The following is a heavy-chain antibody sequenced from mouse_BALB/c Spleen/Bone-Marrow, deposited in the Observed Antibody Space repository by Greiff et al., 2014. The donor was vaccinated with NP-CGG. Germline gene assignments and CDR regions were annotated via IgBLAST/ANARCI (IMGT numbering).Heavy chain of an antibody. Sequence: QVQLQQSGAELAKLGASVKMSCKASGYTFTSYWMHWVKQRPGQGLEWIGYINPSTGYTEYNQKFKDKATLTADKSSSTAYMQLSSLTSEDSAVYYCAREGYYGSPFAYWGQGTLVTVSA. V-gene: IGHV1-7*01. CDR3: AREGYYGSPFAY. J-gene: IGHJ3*01. CDR1: GYTFTSYW. D-gene: IGHD1-1*01. CDR2: INPSTGYT.